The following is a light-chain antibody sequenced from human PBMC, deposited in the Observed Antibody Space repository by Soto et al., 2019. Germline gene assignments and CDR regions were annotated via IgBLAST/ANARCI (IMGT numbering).Light chain of an antibody. CDR3: QQSNSTPT. CDR2: LAS. CDR1: HSVERY. J-gene: IGKJ4*01. V-gene: IGKV1-39*01. Sequence: DIQMTQSPSSVSASVGDRVTITCRASHSVERYLNWYQQKPGKAPKLLIYLASNLQSGVPSRFSGSASGADFTLTISSLQPEDSATYYCQQSNSTPTFGGGTKVEIK.